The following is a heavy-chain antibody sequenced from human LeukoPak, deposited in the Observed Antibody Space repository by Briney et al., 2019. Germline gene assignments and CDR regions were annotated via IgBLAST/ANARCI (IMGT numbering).Heavy chain of an antibody. CDR2: ISSSSSTI. CDR3: ARCERRGSSWLTL. D-gene: IGHD6-13*01. CDR1: RFTFSTYN. Sequence: GGSLRLSCAASRFTFSTYNMNWVRQAPGKGLEWVSYISSSSSTIYYADSVKGRFTISRDNAKNSLYLQMNSLRAEDTAVYYCARCERRGSSWLTLWGQGTLVTVSS. V-gene: IGHV3-48*01. J-gene: IGHJ4*02.